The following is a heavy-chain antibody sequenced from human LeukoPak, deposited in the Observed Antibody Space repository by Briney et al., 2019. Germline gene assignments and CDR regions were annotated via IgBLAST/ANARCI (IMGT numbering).Heavy chain of an antibody. CDR2: IYYSGST. D-gene: IGHD1-26*01. J-gene: IGHJ4*02. Sequence: KPSETLSLTCTVSGGSISNYYWTWIRQPPGKGLEWIGYIYYSGSTYYNPSLKSRVTISVDTSKNQFSLKLTSVTAADTAVYYCARLSGSPHPPFDYWGQGTLDTVSS. V-gene: IGHV4-59*08. CDR1: GGSISNYY. CDR3: ARLSGSPHPPFDY.